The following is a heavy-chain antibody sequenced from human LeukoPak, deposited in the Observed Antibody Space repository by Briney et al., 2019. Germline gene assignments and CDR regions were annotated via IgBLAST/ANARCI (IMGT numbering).Heavy chain of an antibody. CDR1: GYSFTSYW. D-gene: IGHD3-22*01. V-gene: IGHV5-51*01. J-gene: IGHJ4*02. Sequence: GESLKVSCKGSGYSFTSYWIGWVRQMPGKGLEWMGIIYPGDSDTRYSPSFQGQVTISADKSISTAYLQWSSLKASHTAMYYCARRGLYYDSSGYYSNYFDYWGQGTLVTVSS. CDR3: ARRGLYYDSSGYYSNYFDY. CDR2: IYPGDSDT.